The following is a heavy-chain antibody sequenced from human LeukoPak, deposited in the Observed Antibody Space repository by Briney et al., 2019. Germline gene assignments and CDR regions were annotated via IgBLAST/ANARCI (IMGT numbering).Heavy chain of an antibody. V-gene: IGHV3-33*01. CDR3: ARIAVVGVGVDY. CDR2: IWYDGSNK. CDR1: GFTFSSYG. J-gene: IGHJ4*02. Sequence: GRSLRLSCAASGFTFSSYGMHWVRQAPGKGLEWVAVIWYDGSNKYYADSVKGRLTISRDNSKNTLYLQMNSLRAEDTAVYYCARIAVVGVGVDYWGQGTLVTVSS. D-gene: IGHD6-19*01.